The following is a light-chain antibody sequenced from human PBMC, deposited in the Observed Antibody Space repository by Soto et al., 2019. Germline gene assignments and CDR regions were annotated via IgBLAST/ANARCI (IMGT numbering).Light chain of an antibody. V-gene: IGKV1-5*01. CDR1: QSISSW. Sequence: GDRVTITCRASQSISSWLAWYQQKPGKAPKLLIYDASSLESGVPSRFSGSGSGTEFTLTSSNLQPDDFATYYCQQYNSYLYTFGQGTKV. J-gene: IGKJ2*01. CDR3: QQYNSYLYT. CDR2: DAS.